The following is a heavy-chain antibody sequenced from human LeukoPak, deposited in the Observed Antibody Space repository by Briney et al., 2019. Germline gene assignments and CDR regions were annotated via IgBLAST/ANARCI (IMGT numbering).Heavy chain of an antibody. D-gene: IGHD2-2*01. CDR3: ARESHYGYCSSTSCLGY. V-gene: IGHV3-21*01. CDR2: ISSSSSYI. J-gene: IGHJ4*02. Sequence: PGGSLRVSCAASGFTFSSYSMNWVRQAAGEGLEWVSSISSSSSYICYADSVKGRFTISRDNAKNSLYLQMNSLRAEDTAVYYCARESHYGYCSSTSCLGYWGQGTLVTVSP. CDR1: GFTFSSYS.